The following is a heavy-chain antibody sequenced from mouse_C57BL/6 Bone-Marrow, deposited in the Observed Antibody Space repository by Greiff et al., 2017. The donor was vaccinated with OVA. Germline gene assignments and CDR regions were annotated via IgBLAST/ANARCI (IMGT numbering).Heavy chain of an antibody. CDR2: IYPGDGDT. J-gene: IGHJ1*03. V-gene: IGHV1-82*01. Sequence: VQLQESGPELVKPGASVKISCKASGYAFSSSWMNWVKQRPGKGLEWIGRIYPGDGDTNYNGKFKGKATLTADKSSSTAYMQLSSLTSEDSAVYFCARVEDWYFDVWGTGTTVTVSS. CDR1: GYAFSSSW. CDR3: ARVEDWYFDV.